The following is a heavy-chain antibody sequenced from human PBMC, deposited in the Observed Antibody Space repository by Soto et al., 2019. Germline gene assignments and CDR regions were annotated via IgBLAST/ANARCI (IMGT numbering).Heavy chain of an antibody. D-gene: IGHD3-10*01. CDR1: GFTFSSYS. Sequence: GGSLRLSCAASGFTFSSYSMNWVRQAPGKGLEWVSYISSSSSTIYYADSVKGRFTISRDNAKNSLYLQMNSLRAEDTAVYYCERDNYYGSPGDFDYWGKGTLVTV. V-gene: IGHV3-48*01. J-gene: IGHJ4*02. CDR2: ISSSSSTI. CDR3: ERDNYYGSPGDFDY.